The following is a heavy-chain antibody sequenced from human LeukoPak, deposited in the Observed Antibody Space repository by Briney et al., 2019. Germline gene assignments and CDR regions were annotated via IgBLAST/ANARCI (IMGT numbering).Heavy chain of an antibody. CDR3: ARGNEDYYDSSGYLS. Sequence: SETLSLTCAVSGDSISSDYYWAWIQQPPGKGLEWIGSVFHSENTYYNPSLKSRVTISVDTPKNQFSLKLTSVTAADTAVYYCARGNEDYYDSSGYLSWGQGTLVTVSS. V-gene: IGHV4-38-2*01. CDR2: VFHSENT. D-gene: IGHD3-22*01. J-gene: IGHJ5*02. CDR1: GDSISSDYY.